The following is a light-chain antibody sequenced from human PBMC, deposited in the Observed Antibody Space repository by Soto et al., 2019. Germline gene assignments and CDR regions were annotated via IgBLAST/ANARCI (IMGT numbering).Light chain of an antibody. CDR1: SSNIGAGHD. J-gene: IGLJ2*01. CDR2: ANN. CDR3: QSYDSSLSGPVV. Sequence: QSVLTQPPSVSGAPGQRVTISCTGSSSNIGAGHDVHWYQQLPGTAPKLLIYANNNRPSGVPGRFSGSKSGTSASLTITGLQAEDVADYYCQSYDSSLSGPVVFGGGTKVTVL. V-gene: IGLV1-40*01.